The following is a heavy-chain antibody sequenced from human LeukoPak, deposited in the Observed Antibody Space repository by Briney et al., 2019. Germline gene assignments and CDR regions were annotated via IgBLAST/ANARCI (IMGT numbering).Heavy chain of an antibody. Sequence: GRSLRLSCAAPGFTFKSYGMHWVRQAPGKGLEWVAVTSYDGSNKYYADSVKGRFTISRDNSKNTLYLQMNSLRAEDTAVYYCARNLWLEDYYFDYWGQGTLVTVSS. CDR2: TSYDGSNK. CDR1: GFTFKSYG. CDR3: ARNLWLEDYYFDY. V-gene: IGHV3-30*03. D-gene: IGHD3-10*01. J-gene: IGHJ4*02.